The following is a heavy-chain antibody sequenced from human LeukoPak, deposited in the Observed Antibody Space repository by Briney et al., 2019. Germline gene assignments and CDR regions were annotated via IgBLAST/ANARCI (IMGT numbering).Heavy chain of an antibody. V-gene: IGHV3-43*01. CDR1: GFTFDDYT. Sequence: PGGSLRLSCAASGFTFDDYTMHWVRQAPGKGLEWVSLISWDGGSTYYADSVKGRFTISRDNSKNSLYLQMNSLRAEDTAVYYCAKALLRFLEGPGLWGQGTLVTVSS. J-gene: IGHJ4*02. D-gene: IGHD3-3*01. CDR3: AKALLRFLEGPGL. CDR2: ISWDGGST.